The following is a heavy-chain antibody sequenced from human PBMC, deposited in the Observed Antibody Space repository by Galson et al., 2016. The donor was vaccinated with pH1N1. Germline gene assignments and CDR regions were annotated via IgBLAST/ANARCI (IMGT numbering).Heavy chain of an antibody. V-gene: IGHV1-18*01. CDR1: GYTFTSYG. J-gene: IGHJ4*02. Sequence: SVKVFCKASGYTFTSYGISWVRQAPGQGLEWMGWISAYNGNTNYAQKLQGRVTMTTDTSTSTAYMELRSLRSDDTAVYYCASAGYGDYVGCFDYWGQGTLVTVSS. CDR2: ISAYNGNT. CDR3: ASAGYGDYVGCFDY. D-gene: IGHD4-17*01.